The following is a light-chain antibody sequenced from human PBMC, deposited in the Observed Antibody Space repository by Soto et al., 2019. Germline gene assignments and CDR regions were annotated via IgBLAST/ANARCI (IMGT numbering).Light chain of an antibody. CDR2: GAS. V-gene: IGKV3-20*01. J-gene: IGKJ2*01. Sequence: EIVLTQSPGTLSFSPGERATLSCWASQSVSSSYLAWYQQKPGQAPRVLIHGASSRATGIPDRFSGSGSGTDFTLTISRLEPEDFAVNFCQQYGNPPPNAFGQGTKVEIK. CDR3: QQYGNPPPNA. CDR1: QSVSSSY.